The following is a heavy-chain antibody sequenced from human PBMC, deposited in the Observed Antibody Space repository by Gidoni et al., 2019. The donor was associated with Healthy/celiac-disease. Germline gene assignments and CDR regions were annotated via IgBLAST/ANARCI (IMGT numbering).Heavy chain of an antibody. Sequence: EVQVLESGGGLVQPGGSLGLSCAASGFPFSSYALSWVRQAPGKGLEWFSAISGSGGSTYYADSVKGRFTISRDNSKNTLYLQMNSLRAEDTAIYYCAKEASGYVMRGVDYWGQGTLVTVSS. CDR2: ISGSGGST. CDR3: AKEASGYVMRGVDY. J-gene: IGHJ4*02. CDR1: GFPFSSYA. D-gene: IGHD5-12*01. V-gene: IGHV3-23*01.